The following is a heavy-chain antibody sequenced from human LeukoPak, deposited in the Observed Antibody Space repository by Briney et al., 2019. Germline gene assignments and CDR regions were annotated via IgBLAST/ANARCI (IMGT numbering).Heavy chain of an antibody. V-gene: IGHV3-74*01. CDR3: ARLRGITIFGVVPKGFDP. CDR2: INSDGSST. J-gene: IGHJ5*02. CDR1: GFTFSSYW. Sequence: EGSLRLSCAASGFTFSSYWMHWVRQAPGKGLVWVSRINSDGSSTSYADSVKGRFTISRDNAKNTLYLQMNSLRAEDTAVYYCARLRGITIFGVVPKGFDPWGQGTLVTVSS. D-gene: IGHD3-3*01.